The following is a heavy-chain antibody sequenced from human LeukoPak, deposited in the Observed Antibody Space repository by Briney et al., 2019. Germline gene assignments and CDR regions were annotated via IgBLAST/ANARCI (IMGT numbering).Heavy chain of an antibody. CDR3: ARDHGQWLVYRDFDY. CDR1: GYTFTSYY. D-gene: IGHD6-19*01. J-gene: IGHJ4*02. V-gene: IGHV1-46*01. Sequence: ASVKVSCKASGYTFTSYYMHWVRQAPGQGLEWMGIINPSGGSTSYAQKFQGRVTMTRDMSTSTVYMELSRLRSDDTAVYYCARDHGQWLVYRDFDYWGQGTLVTVSS. CDR2: INPSGGST.